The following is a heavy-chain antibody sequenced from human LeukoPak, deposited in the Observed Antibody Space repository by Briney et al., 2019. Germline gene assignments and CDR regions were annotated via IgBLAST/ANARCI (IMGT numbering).Heavy chain of an antibody. CDR3: AREPYCSGGSCQNLAAFDI. CDR2: INHSGST. D-gene: IGHD2-15*01. J-gene: IGHJ3*02. Sequence: SETLSLTCTVSGDSIRSYYWSWIRQPPGKGLEWIGEINHSGSTNYNPSLKSRVTISVDTSKNQFSLKLSSVTAADTAVYYCAREPYCSGGSCQNLAAFDIWGQGTMVTVSS. CDR1: GDSIRSYY. V-gene: IGHV4-34*01.